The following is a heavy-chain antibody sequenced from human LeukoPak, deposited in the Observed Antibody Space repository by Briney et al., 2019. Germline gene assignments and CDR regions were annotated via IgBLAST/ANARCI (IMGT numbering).Heavy chain of an antibody. Sequence: PSETLDILCTVSGGSISSYYWSWIRQPAGKGLEWIGRIYTSGSTNYNPSLKTRVTMSVDTSKNQFSLKLSSVTAADTAVYYCAREFRGWSNWFDPWGQRPRDTVSS. CDR3: AREFRGWSNWFDP. V-gene: IGHV4-4*07. CDR1: GGSISSYY. CDR2: IYTSGST. D-gene: IGHD6-19*01. J-gene: IGHJ5*02.